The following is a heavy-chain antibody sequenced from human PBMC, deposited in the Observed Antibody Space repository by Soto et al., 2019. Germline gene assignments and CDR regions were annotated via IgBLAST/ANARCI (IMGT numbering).Heavy chain of an antibody. CDR3: ARDPPYDFWSGYTLDY. CDR1: GFTFSDYY. Sequence: GGSLRLSCAASGFTFSDYYMSWIRQAPGRGLEWVSYISSSGSTIYYADSVKGRFTISRDNAKNSLYLQMNSLRAEDTAVYYCARDPPYDFWSGYTLDYWGQGTLVTVSS. J-gene: IGHJ4*02. CDR2: ISSSGSTI. V-gene: IGHV3-11*01. D-gene: IGHD3-3*01.